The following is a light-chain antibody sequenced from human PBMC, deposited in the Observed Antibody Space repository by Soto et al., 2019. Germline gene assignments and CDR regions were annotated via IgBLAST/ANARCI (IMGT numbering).Light chain of an antibody. Sequence: QSALTQPPSASGSPGQAVTISCTGPQRDIGVYDFDSWYQHHPGKAPRLIIYEVVQRPSGVPDRFSGSKPGNTDSLTVSGLQAADEADYCCKSYAGSNTYVFGSGTKLTVL. CDR1: QRDIGVYDF. CDR2: EVV. J-gene: IGLJ1*01. V-gene: IGLV2-8*01. CDR3: KSYAGSNTYV.